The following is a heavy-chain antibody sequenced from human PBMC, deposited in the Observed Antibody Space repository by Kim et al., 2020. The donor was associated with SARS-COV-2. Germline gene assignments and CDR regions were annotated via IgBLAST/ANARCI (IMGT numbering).Heavy chain of an antibody. J-gene: IGHJ4*02. CDR1: GFTFSSYA. D-gene: IGHD5-12*01. Sequence: GGSLRLSCAASGFTFSSYAMHWVRQAPGKGLEWVAVISYDGSNKYYADSVKGRFTISRDNSKNTLYLQMNSLRAEDTAVYYCARVEHKIGWLQLFGYWGQGTLGTLSS. V-gene: IGHV3-30*04. CDR2: ISYDGSNK. CDR3: ARVEHKIGWLQLFGY.